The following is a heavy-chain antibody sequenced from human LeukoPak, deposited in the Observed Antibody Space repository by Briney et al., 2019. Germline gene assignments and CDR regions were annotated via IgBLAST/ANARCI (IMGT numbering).Heavy chain of an antibody. V-gene: IGHV1-18*01. D-gene: IGHD3-22*01. CDR1: GYTFTSYV. Sequence: GASVKVSCKASGYTFTSYVISWVRQAPGQGLEWMGWISAYSGNTNYAQKLQGRVTMTTDTSTRTAYMELRSLRSDDTAVYYCARDKDSSGYYNWFDPWGQGTLVTVSS. J-gene: IGHJ5*02. CDR3: ARDKDSSGYYNWFDP. CDR2: ISAYSGNT.